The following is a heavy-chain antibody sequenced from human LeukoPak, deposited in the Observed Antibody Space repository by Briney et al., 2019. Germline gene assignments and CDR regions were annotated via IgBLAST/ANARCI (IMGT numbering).Heavy chain of an antibody. J-gene: IGHJ5*02. D-gene: IGHD5-18*01. CDR3: ARRGFILLWLRGGWFDP. CDR1: GGSISGYY. V-gene: IGHV4-34*01. Sequence: SETLSLTCTVSGGSISGYYWSWIRQPPGRGLEWIGEINHSGSTNYNPSLKSRVTISVDTSKNQFSLKLSSVTAADTAVYYCARRGFILLWLRGGWFDPWGQGTLVTVSS. CDR2: INHSGST.